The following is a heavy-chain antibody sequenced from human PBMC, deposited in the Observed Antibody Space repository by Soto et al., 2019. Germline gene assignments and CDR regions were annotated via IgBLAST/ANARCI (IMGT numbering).Heavy chain of an antibody. V-gene: IGHV4-61*01. CDR1: GGSVSSGSYY. CDR2: IYYSGST. Sequence: QVQLQESGPGLVKPSETLSLTCTVSGGSVSSGSYYWSWIRQPPGKALEWIGYIYYSGSTNYNPSLKSRVTISVDTSKNQFSLKLSSVTAADTAVYYCARETTTVTYNWFDPWGQGTLVTVSS. CDR3: ARETTTVTYNWFDP. D-gene: IGHD4-17*01. J-gene: IGHJ5*02.